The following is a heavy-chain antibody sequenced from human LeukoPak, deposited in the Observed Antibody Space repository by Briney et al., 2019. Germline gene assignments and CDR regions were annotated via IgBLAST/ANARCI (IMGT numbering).Heavy chain of an antibody. D-gene: IGHD3-16*02. CDR1: GGSFSCYY. CDR3: ARVLSGFGSYDYVWGSYRYRYYFDY. CDR2: INHSGST. V-gene: IGHV4-34*01. J-gene: IGHJ4*02. Sequence: PSETLSLTCAVYGGSFSCYYWSWIRQPPGKGLEWIGEINHSGSTNYNPSLKSRVTISVDTSKNQFSLKLSSVTAADTAVYYCARVLSGFGSYDYVWGSYRYRYYFDYWGQGTLVTVSS.